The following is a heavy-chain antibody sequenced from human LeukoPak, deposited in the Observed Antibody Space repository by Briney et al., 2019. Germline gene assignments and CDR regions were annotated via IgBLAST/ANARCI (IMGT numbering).Heavy chain of an antibody. CDR1: GGSISSYY. CDR3: ARGYFDTPGDAFDI. V-gene: IGHV4-59*01. J-gene: IGHJ3*02. Sequence: KPSETLSLTCTVSGGSISSYYWSWIRQPPGKGLEWIGYIYYSGSTNYNPSLKSRVTISVDTSKNQFSLKLSSVTAADTAEYYCARGYFDTPGDAFDIWGQGTMVTVSS. D-gene: IGHD3-9*01. CDR2: IYYSGST.